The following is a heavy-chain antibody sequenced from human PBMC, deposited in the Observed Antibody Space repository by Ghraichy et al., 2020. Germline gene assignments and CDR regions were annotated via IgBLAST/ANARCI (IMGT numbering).Heavy chain of an antibody. J-gene: IGHJ4*02. CDR3: AGAPYNYGDYYFDY. D-gene: IGHD3-10*01. Sequence: SETLSLTCTVSGGSISSSSYYWGWIRQPPGKGLEWIGSIYYSGSTYYSPSLRSRVTMSVDTSKNQFSLKLSSVTAADTAVYYFAGAPYNYGDYYFDYWGQGTLVTVSS. CDR1: GGSISSSSYY. V-gene: IGHV4-39*01. CDR2: IYYSGST.